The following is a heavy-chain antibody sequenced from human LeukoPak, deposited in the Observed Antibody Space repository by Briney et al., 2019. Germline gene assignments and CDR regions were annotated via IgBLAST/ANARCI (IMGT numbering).Heavy chain of an antibody. V-gene: IGHV4-31*03. D-gene: IGHD6-19*01. Sequence: SQTLSLTCTVSGGSISSGGYYWSWIRQHPGKGLEWIGYIYYSGSTYYNPSLKSRVTISVGTSKNQFSLKLSSVTAADTAVYYCASGIAVTGSSMVGNWGQGTLVTVSS. CDR1: GGSISSGGYY. CDR2: IYYSGST. CDR3: ASGIAVTGSSMVGN. J-gene: IGHJ4*02.